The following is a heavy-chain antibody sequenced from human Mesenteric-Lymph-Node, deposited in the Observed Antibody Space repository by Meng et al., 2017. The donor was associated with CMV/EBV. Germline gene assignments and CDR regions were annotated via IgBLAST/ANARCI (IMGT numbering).Heavy chain of an antibody. J-gene: IGHJ4*02. CDR3: ARPKAGTIDY. D-gene: IGHD6-13*01. CDR1: GFTFSSYA. Sequence: LSCPASGFTFSSYAMHWVRQAPGKGLEWVAVISYDGSNKYYADSVKGRFTISRDNSKNTLYLQMNSLRAEDTAVYYCARPKAGTIDYWGQGTLVTVSS. V-gene: IGHV3-30-3*01. CDR2: ISYDGSNK.